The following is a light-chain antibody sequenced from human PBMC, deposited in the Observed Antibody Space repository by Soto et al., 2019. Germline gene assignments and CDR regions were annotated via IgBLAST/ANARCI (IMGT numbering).Light chain of an antibody. CDR1: QSVGSGY. V-gene: IGKV3D-20*02. CDR3: QQRSNWPPIT. J-gene: IGKJ5*01. CDR2: AAS. Sequence: EIVLTQSPGTLSLSPGERATLSCRASQSVGSGYLGWYQQKPGQAPRLLIYAASSRATGIPNRFSGSGSGADFTLTISSLEPEDFAVYYCQQRSNWPPITFGQGTRLEIK.